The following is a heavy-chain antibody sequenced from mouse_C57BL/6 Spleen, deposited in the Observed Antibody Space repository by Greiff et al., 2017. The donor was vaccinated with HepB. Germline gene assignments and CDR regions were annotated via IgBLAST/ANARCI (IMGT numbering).Heavy chain of an antibody. D-gene: IGHD1-1*01. CDR2: IYPGDGDT. J-gene: IGHJ4*01. CDR1: GYAFSSYW. CDR3: ARLITTVVARNAMDY. Sequence: VQLVESGAELVKPGASVKISCKASGYAFSSYWMNWVKQRPGKGLEWIGQIYPGDGDTNYNGKFKGKATLTADKSSSTAYMQLSSLTSEDSAVYFCARLITTVVARNAMDYWGQGTSVTVSS. V-gene: IGHV1-80*01.